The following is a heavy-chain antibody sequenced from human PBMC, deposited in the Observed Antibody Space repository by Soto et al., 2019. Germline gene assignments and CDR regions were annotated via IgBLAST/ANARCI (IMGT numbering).Heavy chain of an antibody. CDR1: GYTFTSYA. CDR2: INAGNGNT. D-gene: IGHD2-21*02. Sequence: QVQLVQSGAEVKKPGASVKVSCKASGYTFTSYAMHWVRQAPGQRLEWMGWINAGNGNTKYSQKFQGRVTITRDTSASTAYMELSSLRSEDTAVYYCARVPYCGGGCFFYGMDVWGQGTTVTVSS. V-gene: IGHV1-3*01. CDR3: ARVPYCGGGCFFYGMDV. J-gene: IGHJ6*02.